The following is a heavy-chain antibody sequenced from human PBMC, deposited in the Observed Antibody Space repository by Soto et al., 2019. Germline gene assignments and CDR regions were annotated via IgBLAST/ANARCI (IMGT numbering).Heavy chain of an antibody. V-gene: IGHV3-74*01. D-gene: IGHD2-21*02. CDR3: VRDPFTAGNAFDI. CDR1: GFSFGTYW. Sequence: EVQLVESGGGLVQPGGSLRLSCAASGFSFGTYWMHWVRQAPGEGPVWVSRINGDGSHTDYADAAKGRFTISRDNTKNTLFLQMSSLKDEDTAVYFCVRDPFTAGNAFDIWGQGTMLTVSS. J-gene: IGHJ3*02. CDR2: INGDGSHT.